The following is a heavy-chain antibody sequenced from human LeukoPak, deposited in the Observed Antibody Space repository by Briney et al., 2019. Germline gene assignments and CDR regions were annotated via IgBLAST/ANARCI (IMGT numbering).Heavy chain of an antibody. Sequence: ASVKVSCKASGYTFTTYDINWVRQATGQGLEWMGWMNPNSGNTGYAQKFQGRVTMTRNTSISTAYMELSSPRSEDTAVYYCARGPSYDYVWGSYRREYYFDYWGQGTLVTVSS. V-gene: IGHV1-8*01. CDR3: ARGPSYDYVWGSYRREYYFDY. J-gene: IGHJ4*02. CDR1: GYTFTTYD. D-gene: IGHD3-16*02. CDR2: MNPNSGNT.